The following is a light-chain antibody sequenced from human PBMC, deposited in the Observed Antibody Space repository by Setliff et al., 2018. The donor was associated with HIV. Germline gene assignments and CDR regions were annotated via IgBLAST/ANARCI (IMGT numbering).Light chain of an antibody. Sequence: QSVLTQPASVSGSPGQSVTISCTGTSSDVGGYPYVSWYQQYPGKVPKLMIYEVSNRPSGVSNRFSGSKSANMASLTISGLQAEDEADYYCTSYSSRSTPYVFGTGTKVTVL. CDR1: SSDVGGYPY. V-gene: IGLV2-14*01. CDR2: EVS. J-gene: IGLJ1*01. CDR3: TSYSSRSTPYV.